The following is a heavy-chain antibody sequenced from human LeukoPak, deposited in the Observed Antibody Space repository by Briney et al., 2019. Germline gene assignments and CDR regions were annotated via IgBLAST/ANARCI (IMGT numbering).Heavy chain of an antibody. CDR1: GFTFSSYS. D-gene: IGHD3-22*01. Sequence: GGSLRLSCAASGFTFSSYSMNWVRQAPAKGLELVSSISSSSSYIYYADSVKGRFTISRDNAKNSLYLQMNSLRAEDTAVYYCASHARRWGITMIVGGAFDIWGQGTMVTVSS. CDR3: ASHARRWGITMIVGGAFDI. CDR2: ISSSSSYI. J-gene: IGHJ3*02. V-gene: IGHV3-21*01.